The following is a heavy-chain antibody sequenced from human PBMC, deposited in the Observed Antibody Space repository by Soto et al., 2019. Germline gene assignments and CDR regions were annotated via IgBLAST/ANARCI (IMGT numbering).Heavy chain of an antibody. CDR3: AKSGIAVAPGGYYGMDV. D-gene: IGHD6-19*01. J-gene: IGHJ6*02. CDR1: GFTFSSYG. V-gene: IGHV3-30*18. Sequence: QVQLVESGGGVVQPGRSLRLSCAASGFTFSSYGMHWVRQAPGKGLEWVAVISYDGSNKYYADSVKGRFTISRDNSKNPLYLQMNSLRAEDTAVYYCAKSGIAVAPGGYYGMDVWGQGTTVTVSS. CDR2: ISYDGSNK.